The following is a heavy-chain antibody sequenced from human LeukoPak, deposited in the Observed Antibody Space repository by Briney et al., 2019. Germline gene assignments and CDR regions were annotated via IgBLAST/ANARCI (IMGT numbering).Heavy chain of an antibody. CDR3: EKDSHLDV. D-gene: IGHD2-15*01. CDR2: IHSSGNS. V-gene: IGHV4-39*01. CDR1: GGSISGTDLY. J-gene: IGHJ6*02. Sequence: SETLSLTCTVSGGSISGTDLYWGWLRQLPGKGLEWIGNIHSSGNSFCNPSLKSRVTISVDTSKNQFSLKLSSVTAADTAVYYCEKDSHLDVWGHGTTVTVSS.